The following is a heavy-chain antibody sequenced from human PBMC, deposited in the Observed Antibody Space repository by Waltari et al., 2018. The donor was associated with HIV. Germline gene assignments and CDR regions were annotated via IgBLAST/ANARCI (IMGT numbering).Heavy chain of an antibody. CDR1: GFTFSNYL. CDR3: ARGGLAISPAGTRLYTGMDV. Sequence: QVHLVESGGGVVQPGGSLKLSCAASGFTFSNYLLHWVRQAPGKGLEWVTFIYDDGNNKNDADSVKCRFTISRDNSKKTVYLQMNSLRHEDTALYYCARGGLAISPAGTRLYTGMDVWGQGTTVTVSS. D-gene: IGHD6-13*01. CDR2: IYDDGNNK. J-gene: IGHJ6*02. V-gene: IGHV3-30*02.